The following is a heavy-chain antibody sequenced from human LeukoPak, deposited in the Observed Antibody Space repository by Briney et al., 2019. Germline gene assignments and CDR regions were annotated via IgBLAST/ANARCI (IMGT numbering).Heavy chain of an antibody. J-gene: IGHJ6*03. D-gene: IGHD1-1*01. V-gene: IGHV1-69*05. CDR3: ARATLGGSRTGPRYYYYYYMDV. Sequence: SVKVSCKASGGTFSSYAISWVRQAPGQGLEWMGGIIPIFGTANYAQKFQGRVTITTDESTSTAYMELSSLRSEDTAVYYCARATLGGSRTGPRYYYYYYMDVWGKRTTVTLSS. CDR1: GGTFSSYA. CDR2: IIPIFGTA.